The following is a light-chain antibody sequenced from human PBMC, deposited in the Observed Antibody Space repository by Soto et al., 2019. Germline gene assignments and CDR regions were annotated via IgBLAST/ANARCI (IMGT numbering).Light chain of an antibody. Sequence: DIQLTQSPSFLTASVGDRVTITCRASQGISSYLAWFQQKPGKAPKVLIYDASILQGGVPSRFSGSGSGTEFTLTISSLQPEYFATYYCQQLNSYPLTFGGGTKVEI. J-gene: IGKJ4*01. CDR2: DAS. V-gene: IGKV1-9*01. CDR3: QQLNSYPLT. CDR1: QGISSY.